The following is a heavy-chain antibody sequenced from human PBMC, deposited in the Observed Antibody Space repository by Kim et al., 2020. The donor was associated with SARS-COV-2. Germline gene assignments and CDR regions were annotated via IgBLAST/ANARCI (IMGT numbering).Heavy chain of an antibody. CDR2: ISSSSTYI. Sequence: GGSLRLSCAASGFTFSNYSMHWVRQAPGKGLEWVSAISSSSTYIYHADSVTGRFTISRDNAKNSLYLQVNSLRAEDTAVYYCARDSDGSGNDAFDIWGQGTMVTASS. CDR3: ARDSDGSGNDAFDI. V-gene: IGHV3-21*01. J-gene: IGHJ3*02. D-gene: IGHD3-22*01. CDR1: GFTFSNYS.